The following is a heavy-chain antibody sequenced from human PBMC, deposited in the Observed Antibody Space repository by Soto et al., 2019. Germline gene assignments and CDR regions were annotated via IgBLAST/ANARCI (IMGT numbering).Heavy chain of an antibody. J-gene: IGHJ6*02. Sequence: SETLSLTCAVSGGSISSSNWWSWVRQPPGKGLEWIGEIYHSGSTNYNPSLKSRVTISVDKSKNPFSLKLSSVTAADTAVYYCARAEPNLGDRTYGMDVWGQGTTVTVSS. CDR2: IYHSGST. CDR1: GGSISSSNW. CDR3: ARAEPNLGDRTYGMDV. V-gene: IGHV4-4*02.